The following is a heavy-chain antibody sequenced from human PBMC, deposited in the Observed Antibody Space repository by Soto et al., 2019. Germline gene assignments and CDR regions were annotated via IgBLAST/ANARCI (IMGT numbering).Heavy chain of an antibody. D-gene: IGHD2-2*01. V-gene: IGHV1-46*01. CDR2: INPSGGST. J-gene: IGHJ6*02. CDR3: ARDKGRYCSSTSCRSKSGMDV. CDR1: GYTFTSYY. Sequence: ASVKVSCKASGYTFTSYYIHWVRQAPGQGLEWMGIINPSGGSTSYAQKFQGRVTMTRDTSTSTVYMELSSLRSEDTAVYYCARDKGRYCSSTSCRSKSGMDVWGQGTTVTVSS.